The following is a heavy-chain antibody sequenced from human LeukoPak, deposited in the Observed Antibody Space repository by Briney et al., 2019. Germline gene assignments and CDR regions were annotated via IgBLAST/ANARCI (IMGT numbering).Heavy chain of an antibody. CDR1: GGSFSGYY. CDR2: INHSGST. J-gene: IGHJ4*02. D-gene: IGHD3-22*01. CDR3: ARNSVPSFYSDTSGYFYY. V-gene: IGHV4-34*01. Sequence: SETLSLTCAVYGGSFSGYYFSWVRQSPEKGLEWIGEINHSGSTNYNPSLKSRVTISVDTAKKQISLKLNSVTAADTAVYYCARNSVPSFYSDTSGYFYYWGQGTLVTVSS.